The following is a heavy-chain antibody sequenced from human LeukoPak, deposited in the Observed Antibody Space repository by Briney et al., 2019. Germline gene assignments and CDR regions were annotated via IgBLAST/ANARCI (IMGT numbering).Heavy chain of an antibody. CDR1: AYPLRPSW. CDR2: INNDGSST. V-gene: IGHV3-74*03. J-gene: IGHJ4*02. Sequence: PGGSLRLSCRALAYPLRPSWMPWGRQAPGKGLVWVSRINNDGSSTMYADSVKGRFTISRDNARNTLYLQMNSLRDDDTDVYYCARDYTSSPDYWGQGTLVTVSS. CDR3: ARDYTSSPDY. D-gene: IGHD6-13*01.